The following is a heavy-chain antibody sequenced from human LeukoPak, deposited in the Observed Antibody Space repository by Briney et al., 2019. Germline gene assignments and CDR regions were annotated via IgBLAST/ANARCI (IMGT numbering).Heavy chain of an antibody. Sequence: GGSLRLSCAASGFTFSSYAMSWVRQAPGKGLEWVSAISGSGGSTYYADTVKGRFTISRDNSKNTLHLQMNSLRAEDTAVYYCAKHDELGYCSSTSCSHFDYWGQGTLVTVSS. CDR1: GFTFSSYA. CDR3: AKHDELGYCSSTSCSHFDY. D-gene: IGHD2-2*01. CDR2: ISGSGGST. V-gene: IGHV3-23*01. J-gene: IGHJ4*02.